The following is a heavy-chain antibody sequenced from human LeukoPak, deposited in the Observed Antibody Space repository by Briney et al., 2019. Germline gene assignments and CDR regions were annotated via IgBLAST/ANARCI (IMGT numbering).Heavy chain of an antibody. CDR2: FSGSGGST. V-gene: IGHV3-23*01. CDR1: GFIFSNYA. CDR3: ARDGDGDYVSSYYFDY. Sequence: GGTLRLSCAASGFIFSNYAMSWVRQAPGKGLQWVSAFSGSGGSTYYADSVKGRFTISRDNSRNTLYLQMNSLRAEDTAVYYCARDGDGDYVSSYYFDYWGQGTLVTVSS. J-gene: IGHJ4*02. D-gene: IGHD4-17*01.